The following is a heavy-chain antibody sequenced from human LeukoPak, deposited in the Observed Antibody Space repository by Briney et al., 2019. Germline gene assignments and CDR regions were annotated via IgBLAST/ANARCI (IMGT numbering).Heavy chain of an antibody. J-gene: IGHJ4*02. D-gene: IGHD6-13*01. V-gene: IGHV3-21*01. Sequence: GGSLRLSCAASGFTFSNYGIHWVRQAPGKGLEWVSSISSSSYIYYADSVKGRFTISRDNAKNSLYLQMNSLRAENTAVYYCARDSAAAGYFDYWGQGTLVTVSS. CDR2: ISSSSYI. CDR1: GFTFSNYG. CDR3: ARDSAAAGYFDY.